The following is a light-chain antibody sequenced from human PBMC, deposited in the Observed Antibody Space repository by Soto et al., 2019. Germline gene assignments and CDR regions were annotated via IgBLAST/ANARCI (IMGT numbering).Light chain of an antibody. Sequence: EIVLTQSPATLSLSPGERATLSCRASQSVGSSLAWYQQKPGQAPRLLIYDASNRATGIPARFSGSGSGTDFTLTISSLEPEDFAVYYCQQCRTWPLTFGGGTKVEIK. V-gene: IGKV3-11*01. CDR2: DAS. J-gene: IGKJ4*01. CDR1: QSVGSS. CDR3: QQCRTWPLT.